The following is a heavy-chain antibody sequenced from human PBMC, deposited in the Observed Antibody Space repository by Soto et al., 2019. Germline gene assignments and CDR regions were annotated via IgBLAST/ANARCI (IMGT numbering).Heavy chain of an antibody. Sequence: GGSLRLSCAASGFTFSSYGMHWVRQAPGKGLEWVAVIWYDGSNKYYADSVKGRFTISRDNYKNTLYLQMNSLRAEDTAVYYCARIIYTGAFDIWGQGTMVTVSS. J-gene: IGHJ3*02. D-gene: IGHD1-1*01. CDR3: ARIIYTGAFDI. CDR2: IWYDGSNK. V-gene: IGHV3-33*01. CDR1: GFTFSSYG.